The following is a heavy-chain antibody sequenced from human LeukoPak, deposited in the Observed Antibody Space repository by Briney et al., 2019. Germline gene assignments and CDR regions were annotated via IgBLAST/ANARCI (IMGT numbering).Heavy chain of an antibody. CDR2: ISYDGSNK. V-gene: IGHV3-30*04. CDR3: AGGIGPFDY. J-gene: IGHJ4*02. D-gene: IGHD3/OR15-3a*01. CDR1: GFTFSSYA. Sequence: GGSLRLSCAASGFTFSSYAMHWVRQAPGKGLEWVAVISYDGSNKYYADSVKGRFTISRDNSKNTLYPQMNSLRAEDTAVYYCAGGIGPFDYWGQGTLVTVSS.